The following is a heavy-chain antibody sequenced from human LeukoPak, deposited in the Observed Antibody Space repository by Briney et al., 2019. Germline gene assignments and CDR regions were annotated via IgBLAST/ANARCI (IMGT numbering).Heavy chain of an antibody. CDR1: GGSINNYY. CDR2: IQYSGST. D-gene: IGHD3-10*01. CDR3: ARDLGYGSGDYYYGMDV. V-gene: IGHV4-59*01. Sequence: PSETLSLTCTVSGGSINNYYWSWIRQPPGKGLEWIGDIQYSGSTNYNPSLESRVTISVDTSKNQFSLKVRSVTAADTAVYYCARDLGYGSGDYYYGMDVWGQGTTVTVS. J-gene: IGHJ6*02.